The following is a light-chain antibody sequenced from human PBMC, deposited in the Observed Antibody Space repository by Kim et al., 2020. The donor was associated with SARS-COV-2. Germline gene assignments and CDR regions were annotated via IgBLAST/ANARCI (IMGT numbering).Light chain of an antibody. CDR2: GAS. J-gene: IGKJ1*01. Sequence: SLGQRATVSCRTSQSISSSYLAWYQQMPGQSPRLLIYGASNRAAGIPDRFSGSGSGTDFTLTISGLEPGDSAVYYCQQYDSSPRTFGQGTKVDIK. CDR1: QSISSSY. CDR3: QQYDSSPRT. V-gene: IGKV3-20*01.